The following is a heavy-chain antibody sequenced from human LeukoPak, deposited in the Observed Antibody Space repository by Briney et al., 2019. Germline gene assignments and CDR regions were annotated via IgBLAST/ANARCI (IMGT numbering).Heavy chain of an antibody. D-gene: IGHD3-9*01. Sequence: PSETLSLTCTVSGDSVSNYYWSWIRQPPGKRLEWIGCIYYSESATYNPSLKSRVAISLDTSKNQFFLKLSSVTAADTAVNYCARKRSFDLWGQGTLVTVSS. J-gene: IGHJ4*02. CDR1: GDSVSNYY. CDR3: ARKRSFDL. V-gene: IGHV4-59*02. CDR2: IYYSESA.